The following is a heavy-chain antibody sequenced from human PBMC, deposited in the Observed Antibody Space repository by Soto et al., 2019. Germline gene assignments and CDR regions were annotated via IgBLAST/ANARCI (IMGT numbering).Heavy chain of an antibody. CDR1: GFTFSSYG. D-gene: IGHD3-22*01. Sequence: AGGSLRLSCAASGFTFSSYGMHWVRQAPGKGLEWVAVISYDGSNKYYADSVKGRFTISRDNSKNTLYLRMNSLRAEDTAVYYCAKDHYYDSSGYDTDYWGQGTLVTVSS. J-gene: IGHJ4*02. CDR2: ISYDGSNK. CDR3: AKDHYYDSSGYDTDY. V-gene: IGHV3-30*18.